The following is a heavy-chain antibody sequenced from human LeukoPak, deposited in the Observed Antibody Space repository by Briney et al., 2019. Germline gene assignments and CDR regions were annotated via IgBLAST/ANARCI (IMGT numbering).Heavy chain of an antibody. D-gene: IGHD1-14*01. V-gene: IGHV3-21*06. CDR3: ATETNGRHYDY. Sequence: GGSLRLSCTASGLTFSTSGFNWVRQAPGNGLEWVASIGPTGSDRYHADSIKGRFTISRDNANNFLYLQMNSLRAEDTAVYYCATETNGRHYDYWGQGTLLTVSS. CDR2: IGPTGSDR. CDR1: GLTFSTSG. J-gene: IGHJ4*02.